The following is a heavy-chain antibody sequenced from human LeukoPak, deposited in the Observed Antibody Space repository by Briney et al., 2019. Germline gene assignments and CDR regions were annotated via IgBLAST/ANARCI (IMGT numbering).Heavy chain of an antibody. CDR2: IIPIFGIA. V-gene: IGHV1-69*05. J-gene: IGHJ4*02. CDR3: ASPPFGATGYFDY. D-gene: IGHD3-16*01. CDR1: GGTFSSYA. Sequence: GSSVKVSCKASGGTFSSYAISWVRQAPGQGLEWMGGIIPIFGIANYAQKFQGRVTITTDESTSTAYMELSSLRSEDTAVYYCASPPFGATGYFDYWGQGTLVTVSS.